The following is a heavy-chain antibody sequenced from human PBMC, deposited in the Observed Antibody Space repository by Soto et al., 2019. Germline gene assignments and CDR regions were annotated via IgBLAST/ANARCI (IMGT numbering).Heavy chain of an antibody. CDR3: AKRRALSNNLFFDR. J-gene: IGHJ4*02. Sequence: SGPTLVNPTETLTLICTLSGFSINSGGVGVGWIRQSPGKAPEWLALVYWSGDEWYNPSLRYRLSVTKDTSKNQVVLTMTHMDPVDAGTYYCAKRRALSNNLFFDRWGQ. CDR2: VYWSGDE. CDR1: GFSINSGGVG. D-gene: IGHD4-4*01. V-gene: IGHV2-5*01.